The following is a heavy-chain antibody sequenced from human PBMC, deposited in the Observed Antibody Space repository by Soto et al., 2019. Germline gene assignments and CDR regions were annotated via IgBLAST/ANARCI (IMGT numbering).Heavy chain of an antibody. CDR3: ARELRFGEDYYGMDV. CDR1: GGSISSGGYY. D-gene: IGHD3-10*01. Sequence: QVQLQESGPGLVKPSQTLSLTCTVSGGSISSGGYYWSWIRQHPGKGLEWIGYIYYSGSTYYNPSLKRRATISVATSKTQFALKLSSVTAADTAVYYCARELRFGEDYYGMDVWGQGTTVTVSS. CDR2: IYYSGST. V-gene: IGHV4-31*03. J-gene: IGHJ6*02.